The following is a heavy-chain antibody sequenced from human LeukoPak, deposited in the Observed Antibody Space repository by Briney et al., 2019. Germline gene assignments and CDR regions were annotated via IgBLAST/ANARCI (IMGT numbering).Heavy chain of an antibody. Sequence: ASVKVSCKASGYTFTGYYMHWVRQAPGQGLEWMGWINPNSGGTNYAQKFQGRVTMTTDTSTSTAYMELRSLRSDDTAVYYCARLYYDSSGYYYGYWGQGTLVTVSS. V-gene: IGHV1-2*02. J-gene: IGHJ4*02. CDR1: GYTFTGYY. D-gene: IGHD3-22*01. CDR3: ARLYYDSSGYYYGY. CDR2: INPNSGGT.